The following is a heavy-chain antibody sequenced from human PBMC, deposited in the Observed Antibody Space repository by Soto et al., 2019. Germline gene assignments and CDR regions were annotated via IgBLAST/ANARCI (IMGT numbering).Heavy chain of an antibody. CDR3: ARGSEPYNYYGMDV. Sequence: PGESLRISCKGSGYSFTAYWIAWVRQMPGKGLEWMGIIYPGDSETRYSPSFQGQVTISADKSISTAYLQWSSLKASDIAMYYCARGSEPYNYYGMDVWGQGTTVTVSS. CDR2: IYPGDSET. D-gene: IGHD3-10*01. J-gene: IGHJ6*02. CDR1: GYSFTAYW. V-gene: IGHV5-51*01.